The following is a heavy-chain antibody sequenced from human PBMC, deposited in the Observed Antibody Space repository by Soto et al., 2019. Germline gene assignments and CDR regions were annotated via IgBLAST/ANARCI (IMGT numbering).Heavy chain of an antibody. CDR1: GFTFSSYG. J-gene: IGHJ4*02. D-gene: IGHD2-2*02. CDR2: ISGSGGST. Sequence: PGGCLRLCCAACGFTFSSYGMSWVRQAPGKGLEWVSAISGSGGSTYYADSVKGRFTISRDNSKDTLYLQMNSLRAEDTAVYYCAKVSGKESPPMGQLLDPYYFDYWGQGTLVTVSS. V-gene: IGHV3-23*01. CDR3: AKVSGKESPPMGQLLDPYYFDY.